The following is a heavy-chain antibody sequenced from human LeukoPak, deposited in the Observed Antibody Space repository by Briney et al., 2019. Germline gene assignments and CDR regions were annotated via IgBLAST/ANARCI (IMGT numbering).Heavy chain of an antibody. Sequence: GGSLRLSCAASGFTVSSNYMSWVRQAPGKGLEWVSVVYSGGSTYYADSVKGRFTISRDNSKNTLYLQMNSLRAEDTAVYYCAREGTTVTTEDAFDIWGQGTMVTVSS. D-gene: IGHD4-17*01. CDR2: VYSGGST. CDR3: AREGTTVTTEDAFDI. V-gene: IGHV3-53*01. CDR1: GFTVSSNY. J-gene: IGHJ3*02.